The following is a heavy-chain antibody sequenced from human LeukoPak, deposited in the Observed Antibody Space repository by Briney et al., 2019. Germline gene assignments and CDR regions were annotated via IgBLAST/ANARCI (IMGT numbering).Heavy chain of an antibody. CDR1: GFTFSSYA. CDR3: ATTEHCSSTSCYAGIQDY. D-gene: IGHD2-2*01. V-gene: IGHV3-30*04. CDR2: ISYDGSNK. J-gene: IGHJ4*02. Sequence: PGGSLRLSCAASGFTFSSYAMHWVRQAPGKGLEWVAVISYDGSNKYYADSVKGRFTISRDNSKNTLYLQMNSLRAEDTAVYYCATTEHCSSTSCYAGIQDYWGQGTLVTVSS.